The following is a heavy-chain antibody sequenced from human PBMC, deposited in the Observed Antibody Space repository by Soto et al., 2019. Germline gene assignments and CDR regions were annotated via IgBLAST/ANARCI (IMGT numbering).Heavy chain of an antibody. V-gene: IGHV4-31*03. D-gene: IGHD1-26*01. J-gene: IGHJ4*02. Sequence: QVQLQESGPGLVKPSQTLSLTCTVSGGSISSGGYYWSWIRQHPGKGLEWIGYIYYSGSTYYNPSPKSRVTIAVDTSKNPFPLKPSSVAAADTAVYYCAREGGIVGATAADYWGPGTLVTVSS. CDR1: GGSISSGGYY. CDR2: IYYSGST. CDR3: AREGGIVGATAADY.